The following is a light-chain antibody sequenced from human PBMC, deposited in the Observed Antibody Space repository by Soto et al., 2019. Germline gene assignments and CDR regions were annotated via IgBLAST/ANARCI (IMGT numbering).Light chain of an antibody. CDR2: VNR. CDR3: QAYDYSLTASV. CDR1: SSNLGAGYD. J-gene: IGLJ3*02. Sequence: SVLKKPPSVSGAPGQRVTLSCTGNSSNLGAGYDVHWYQQLPGAAPKLVIFVNRNRPSGVPERFSGSKSGTSASLAITGLQAEDEADYYCQAYDYSLTASVSGGGTQLTVL. V-gene: IGLV1-40*01.